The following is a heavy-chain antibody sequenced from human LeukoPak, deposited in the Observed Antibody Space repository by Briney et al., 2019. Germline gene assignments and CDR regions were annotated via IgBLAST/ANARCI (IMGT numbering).Heavy chain of an antibody. CDR2: IGAAGSHI. Sequence: GGSLRLSCAASGFTFSAYSMNWVRQAPGEGLEWVSSIGAAGSHIYYADSMKGRFTISRDNSKNTLYLQMNSLRAEDTAVYYCAKDRSYSHPNWFDPWGQGTLVTVSS. V-gene: IGHV3-21*04. D-gene: IGHD6-13*01. J-gene: IGHJ5*02. CDR3: AKDRSYSHPNWFDP. CDR1: GFTFSAYS.